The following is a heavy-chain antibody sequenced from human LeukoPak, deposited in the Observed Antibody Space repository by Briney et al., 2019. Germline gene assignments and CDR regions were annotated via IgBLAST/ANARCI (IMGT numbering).Heavy chain of an antibody. CDR2: INHSGST. Sequence: SETLSLTCAVYGGSFSGYYWSWIRHPPGKGLEWIGEINHSGSTNYNPSLKSRVTISVDTSKNQFSLKLSSVTAADTAVYYCARVGLMGRFDYWGQGTLVTVSS. V-gene: IGHV4-34*01. D-gene: IGHD3-10*01. CDR3: ARVGLMGRFDY. CDR1: GGSFSGYY. J-gene: IGHJ4*02.